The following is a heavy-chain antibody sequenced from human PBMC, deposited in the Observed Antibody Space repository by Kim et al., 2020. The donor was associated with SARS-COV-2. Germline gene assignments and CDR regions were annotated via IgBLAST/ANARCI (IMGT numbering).Heavy chain of an antibody. CDR2: ISWNSGSI. Sequence: GGSLRLSCAASGFTFDDYAMHWVRQAPGKGLEWVSGISWNSGSIGYADSVKGRFTISRDNAKNSLYLQMNSLRAEDTALYYCAKDILAAATPELVDYWGQGTLVTVSS. CDR3: AKDILAAATPELVDY. CDR1: GFTFDDYA. J-gene: IGHJ4*02. V-gene: IGHV3-9*01. D-gene: IGHD6-13*01.